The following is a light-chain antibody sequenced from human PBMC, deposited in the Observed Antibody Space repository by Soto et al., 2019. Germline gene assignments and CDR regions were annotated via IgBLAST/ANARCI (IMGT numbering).Light chain of an antibody. J-gene: IGKJ4*01. V-gene: IGKV1-5*03. CDR2: KAS. Sequence: DIQMTQSPSTLSASVGDRVTITCRASQSISSWLAWYQQKPGKAPKLLIYKASSLESGVPSRFSGSGSGTEFTLTISSLQPDDFATYYCQQYNSDRALTFGGGTKVEIK. CDR3: QQYNSDRALT. CDR1: QSISSW.